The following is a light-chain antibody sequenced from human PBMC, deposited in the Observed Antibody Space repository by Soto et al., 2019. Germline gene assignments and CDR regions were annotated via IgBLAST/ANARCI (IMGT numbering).Light chain of an antibody. CDR3: LQYNDYPRT. CDR1: QGIRND. Sequence: DIQLTQSPSSLSASVGDRVSFTCRASQGIRNDLAWFQQKAGKAPRRLIYGASSLQSGVPNRFSGSGSGTEFTLTIDSXQPEDFAVYYCLQYNDYPRTFGQGTKVDIK. J-gene: IGKJ1*01. V-gene: IGKV1-17*01. CDR2: GAS.